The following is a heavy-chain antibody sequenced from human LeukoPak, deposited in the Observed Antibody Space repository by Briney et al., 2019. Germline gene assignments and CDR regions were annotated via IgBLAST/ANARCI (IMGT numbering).Heavy chain of an antibody. CDR2: INQDGSGK. D-gene: IGHD1-1*01. CDR1: GFTFSRHW. Sequence: GGSLRLSCATSGFTFSRHWMSWVRQAPGKGLEWVANINQDGSGKYYVDSVKGRFAISRDNAKNSLYLQMNSLRSEDTAIYYCAEGTTGWGQGTLVTVSS. J-gene: IGHJ1*01. V-gene: IGHV3-7*01. CDR3: AEGTTG.